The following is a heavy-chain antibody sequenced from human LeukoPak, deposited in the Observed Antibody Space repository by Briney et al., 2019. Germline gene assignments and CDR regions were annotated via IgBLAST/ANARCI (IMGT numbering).Heavy chain of an antibody. CDR3: ARDNAYGDYVFRYYYGMDV. V-gene: IGHV4-38-2*02. CDR1: GYSISSGYY. Sequence: PSQTLSLTCTVSGYSISSGYYWGWIRQPPGKGLEWIGSIYHSGSTYYNPSLKSRVTISVDTSKNQFSLKLSSVTAADTAVYYCARDNAYGDYVFRYYYGMDVWGKGTTVTVSS. J-gene: IGHJ6*04. D-gene: IGHD4-17*01. CDR2: IYHSGST.